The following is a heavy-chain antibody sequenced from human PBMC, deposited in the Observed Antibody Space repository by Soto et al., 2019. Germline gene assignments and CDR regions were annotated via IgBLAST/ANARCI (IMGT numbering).Heavy chain of an antibody. J-gene: IGHJ4*02. CDR3: ARGDTPVDY. V-gene: IGHV4-30-4*01. CDR2: IYYSGST. CDR1: GGSISSGDYY. D-gene: IGHD5-18*01. Sequence: PSETLSLTCSVSGGSISSGDYYWNWIRQPPGKGLEWIGHIYYSGSTYYNSSLKSRVTISLDTSKNQFSLKLSSVTAADTAVYYCARGDTPVDYWGQGTLVTVSS.